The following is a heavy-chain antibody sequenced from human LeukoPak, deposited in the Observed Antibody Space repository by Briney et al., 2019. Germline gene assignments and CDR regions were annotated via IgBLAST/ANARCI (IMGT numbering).Heavy chain of an antibody. J-gene: IGHJ3*02. Sequence: SETLSLTCTVSGGSISSSSYYWGWIRQPPGKGLEWIGSIYYSGSTYYNPSLKSRVTTSVDTSKNQFSLKLSSVTAADTAVYYCARHFRFRWFGELYAGGVGDAFDIWGQGTMVTVSS. CDR2: IYYSGST. D-gene: IGHD3-10*01. V-gene: IGHV4-39*01. CDR1: GGSISSSSYY. CDR3: ARHFRFRWFGELYAGGVGDAFDI.